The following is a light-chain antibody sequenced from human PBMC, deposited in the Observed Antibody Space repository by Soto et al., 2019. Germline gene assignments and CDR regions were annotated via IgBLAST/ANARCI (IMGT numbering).Light chain of an antibody. CDR2: DAS. J-gene: IGKJ2*01. Sequence: EIVLTQSPATLSLSPGERATLSCRASQSVGTYLAWYQHNPGQAPRLLIYDASNRATGIPARFSGSGSGTDFTLTISSPEPKDFAVYYCQQRYNWPNTFGQGTKLVIK. CDR3: QQRYNWPNT. V-gene: IGKV3-11*01. CDR1: QSVGTY.